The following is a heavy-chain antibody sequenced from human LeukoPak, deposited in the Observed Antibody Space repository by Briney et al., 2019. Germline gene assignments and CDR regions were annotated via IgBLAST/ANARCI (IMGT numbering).Heavy chain of an antibody. CDR3: AKEHAGVWFGAMDYYFDY. J-gene: IGHJ4*02. D-gene: IGHD3-10*01. CDR2: ISFDGTNK. CDR1: GFTFSTYD. Sequence: PGGSLRLSCAASGFTFSTYDMHWVRQAPGKGLEWVAVISFDGTNKYYADSVKGRFTISRDNSKNTLYLQMNSLRAEDTAVYYCAKEHAGVWFGAMDYYFDYWGQGTLVTVSS. V-gene: IGHV3-30*18.